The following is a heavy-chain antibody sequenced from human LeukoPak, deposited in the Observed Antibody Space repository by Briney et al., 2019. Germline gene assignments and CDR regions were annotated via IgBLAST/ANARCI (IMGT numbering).Heavy chain of an antibody. J-gene: IGHJ4*02. D-gene: IGHD6-19*01. V-gene: IGHV1-2*02. Sequence: ASVEVSCKASGYTFTVYYMHWVRQAPGQGVEWMGWINPNSGGTNYAQKFQGRVTMTRDTSISTAYMELSRLRSDDTAVYYCARVGHSAVAGFDDWGQGTLVTVSS. CDR1: GYTFTVYY. CDR3: ARVGHSAVAGFDD. CDR2: INPNSGGT.